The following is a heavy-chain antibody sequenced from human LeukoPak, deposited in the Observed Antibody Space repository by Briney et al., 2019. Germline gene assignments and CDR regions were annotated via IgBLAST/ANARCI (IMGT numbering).Heavy chain of an antibody. CDR3: ARDPIRGEMATTYGDGVDY. J-gene: IGHJ4*02. CDR1: GYIFTTHA. CDR2: IIPIFGTA. V-gene: IGHV1-69*13. D-gene: IGHD5-24*01. Sequence: SVKVSCKASGYIFTTHAIHWVRQAPGQGLEWMGGIIPIFGTANYAQKFQGRVTITADESTSTAYMELSSLRSEDTAVYYCARDPIRGEMATTYGDGVDYWGQGTLVTVSS.